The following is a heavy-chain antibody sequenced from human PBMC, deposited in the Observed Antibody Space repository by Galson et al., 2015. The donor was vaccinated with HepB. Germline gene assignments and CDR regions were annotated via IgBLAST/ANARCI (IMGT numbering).Heavy chain of an antibody. CDR1: GFTFSTYG. D-gene: IGHD3-3*01. CDR3: ARDVPSDSWCGPPGGYMDV. Sequence: SLRLSCAASGFTFSTYGMHWVRQAPGKGLEWVAVIWFDGSDKYYVDSAKGRFTISRDNSKNTLYLQMNSLRAEDTAVYYCARDVPSDSWCGPPGGYMDVWGKATTVTVSS. CDR2: IWFDGSDK. V-gene: IGHV3-33*01. J-gene: IGHJ6*03.